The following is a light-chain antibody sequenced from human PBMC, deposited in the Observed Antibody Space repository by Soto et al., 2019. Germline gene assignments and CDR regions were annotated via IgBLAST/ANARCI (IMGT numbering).Light chain of an antibody. J-gene: IGLJ2*01. CDR2: EVS. CDR1: SGDVGGYNY. Sequence: QSALTQPASVSGSPGQSITISCTGTSGDVGGYNYVSWYQQHPGKAPKLIIYEVSNRPSGVSNRFSGSKSGNTASLTISGLQAEDETYYYCTSWTSSSTVAFGGGTQLTVL. CDR3: TSWTSSSTVA. V-gene: IGLV2-14*01.